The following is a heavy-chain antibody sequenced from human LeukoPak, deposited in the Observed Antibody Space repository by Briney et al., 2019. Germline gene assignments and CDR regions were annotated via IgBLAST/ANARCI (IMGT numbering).Heavy chain of an antibody. D-gene: IGHD3-22*01. V-gene: IGHV3-15*07. CDR3: TTERRGSSGYLYYFDY. J-gene: IGHJ4*02. CDR1: GFTFSNAW. CDR2: IKSKTDGGTT. Sequence: NPGGSLRLSCAPSGFTFSNAWMNWVRQAPGKGLDWVGRIKSKTDGGTTDYAAPVKGRFTISRDDSKNTLYLQMNSLKTEDTAVYYCTTERRGSSGYLYYFDYWGQGTLVTVSS.